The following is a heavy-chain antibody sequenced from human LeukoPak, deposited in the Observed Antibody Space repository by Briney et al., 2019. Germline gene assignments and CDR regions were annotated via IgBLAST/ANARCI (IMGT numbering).Heavy chain of an antibody. CDR1: GFTFSSYG. D-gene: IGHD3-3*01. CDR2: ISGDGSGT. Sequence: GGSLRLSCAASGFTFSSYGMHWVRQAPGKGLEGVSGISGDGSGTNYADSVKGRFTVSRDNSKNTLFLQMNSLRAEDTAVYYCGKVWRGNYRDALDIWGQGTMVTVSS. V-gene: IGHV3-NL1*01. CDR3: GKVWRGNYRDALDI. J-gene: IGHJ3*02.